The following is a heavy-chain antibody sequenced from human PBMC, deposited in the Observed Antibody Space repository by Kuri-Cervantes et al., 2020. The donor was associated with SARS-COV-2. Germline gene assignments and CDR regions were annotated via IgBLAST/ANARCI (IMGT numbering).Heavy chain of an antibody. CDR2: IYYSGST. Sequence: SETLSLTCTVSGGSVSSGSYYWSWIRQPPGKGLEWIGYIYYSGSTNYNPSLKSRVTISVDKSKNQFSLKLSSVTAADTAVYYCARDALLVGATGYYFDYWGQGTLVTVSS. V-gene: IGHV4-61*01. D-gene: IGHD1-26*01. CDR1: GGSVSSGSYY. CDR3: ARDALLVGATGYYFDY. J-gene: IGHJ4*02.